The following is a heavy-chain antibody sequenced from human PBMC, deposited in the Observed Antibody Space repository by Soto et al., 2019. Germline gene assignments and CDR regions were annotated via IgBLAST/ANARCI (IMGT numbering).Heavy chain of an antibody. CDR1: GFTVSNNY. Sequence: ESGGGLVQPGGSLRLSCAASGFTVSNNYMSWVRQAPGKGLEWVSVIYSGGSTYYADSVKGRFTISRDNSKNTLYLQMNSLRAEDTAVYYCARAFSSSWYLDYWGQGTLIAVSS. CDR2: IYSGGST. J-gene: IGHJ4*02. D-gene: IGHD6-13*01. CDR3: ARAFSSSWYLDY. V-gene: IGHV3-66*01.